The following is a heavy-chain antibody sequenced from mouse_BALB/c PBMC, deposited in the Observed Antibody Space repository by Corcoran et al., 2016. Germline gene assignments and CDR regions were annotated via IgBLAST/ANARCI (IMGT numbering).Heavy chain of an antibody. CDR2: ILPGSGST. D-gene: IGHD1-1*01. CDR3: ARHYYGSSLFAY. J-gene: IGHJ3*01. V-gene: IGHV1-9*01. CDR1: GYTFSSYW. Sequence: QVQLQQSGAELMKPGASVKISCKATGYTFSSYWIEWVKQRPGHGLEWIGEILPGSGSTNYNEKFKGKATFTADTSSNTDYMQLSSLTSEDSAVYYCARHYYGSSLFAYWGQGTLVTVSA.